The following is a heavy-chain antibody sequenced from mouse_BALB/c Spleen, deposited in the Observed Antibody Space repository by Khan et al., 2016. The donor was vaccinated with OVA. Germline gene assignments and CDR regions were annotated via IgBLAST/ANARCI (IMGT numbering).Heavy chain of an antibody. D-gene: IGHD1-2*01. V-gene: IGHV3-2*02. J-gene: IGHJ2*01. Sequence: EVQLQESGPGLVKPSQSLSLTCTVTGYSITSGYGWNWLRQFPGTKLEWMGYISYSGSTNYTPSLNIRISITRDTSNNHFFLQLNSVTTEDTATYYCARTARIKYWGQGTTRTVSS. CDR1: GYSITSGYG. CDR2: ISYSGST. CDR3: ARTARIKY.